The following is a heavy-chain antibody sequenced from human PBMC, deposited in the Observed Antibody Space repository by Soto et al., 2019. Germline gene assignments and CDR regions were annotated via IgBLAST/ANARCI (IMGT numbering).Heavy chain of an antibody. J-gene: IGHJ5*02. CDR1: GGSISSGGYY. Sequence: QVQLQESGPGLVKPSQTLSLTCTVSGGSISSGGYYWNWIRQHPGKGLEWIGYIYYSGSTYYNPAPXSXXTISIATSKTQFSLTLSSVTAADTAVYYCARSVFPWGQGTLVTVSS. CDR2: IYYSGST. V-gene: IGHV4-31*03. CDR3: ARSVFP.